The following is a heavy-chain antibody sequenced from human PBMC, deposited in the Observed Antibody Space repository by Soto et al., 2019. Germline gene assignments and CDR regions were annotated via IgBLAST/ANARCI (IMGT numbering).Heavy chain of an antibody. CDR2: IRAVTSHI. D-gene: IGHD3-22*01. CDR3: ARDLYDSSVLDY. CDR1: GFTFSSYS. V-gene: IGHV3-21*01. Sequence: EVQLVESGGGLVKPGGSLRLSCAASGFTFSSYSMNWVRQAPGKGLEWVSSIRAVTSHIYNADSVKGRFTISRDNAKNTLYLQMDSLRAEDTAVYYCARDLYDSSVLDYWGQGPRSPSPQ. J-gene: IGHJ4*02.